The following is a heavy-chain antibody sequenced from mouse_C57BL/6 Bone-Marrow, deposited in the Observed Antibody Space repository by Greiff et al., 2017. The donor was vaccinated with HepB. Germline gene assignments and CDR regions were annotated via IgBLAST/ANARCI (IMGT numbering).Heavy chain of an antibody. J-gene: IGHJ2*01. D-gene: IGHD1-1*01. CDR1: GYTFTSYG. V-gene: IGHV1-81*01. Sequence: VQLQQSGAELARPGASVKLSCKASGYTFTSYGISWVKQRTGQGLEWIGEIYPRSGNTYYNEKFKGKATLTADKSSSTAYMELRSLTSEDSAVYFCARKFITTVGFDYWGQGTTLTVSS. CDR3: ARKFITTVGFDY. CDR2: IYPRSGNT.